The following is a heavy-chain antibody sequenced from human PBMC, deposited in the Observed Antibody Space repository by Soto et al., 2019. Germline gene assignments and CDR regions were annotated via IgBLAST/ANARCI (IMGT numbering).Heavy chain of an antibody. V-gene: IGHV3-23*01. Sequence: PGGSLRLSCAASGFTFSSYAMSWVRQAPGKGLEWVSAISGSGGSTYYADSVKGRFTISRDNSKNTLYLQMNSLRAEDTAVYYCAKAFEVSSGWSTPYYYYGMDVWGQGTTVTVSS. CDR3: AKAFEVSSGWSTPYYYYGMDV. J-gene: IGHJ6*02. CDR1: GFTFSSYA. CDR2: ISGSGGST. D-gene: IGHD6-19*01.